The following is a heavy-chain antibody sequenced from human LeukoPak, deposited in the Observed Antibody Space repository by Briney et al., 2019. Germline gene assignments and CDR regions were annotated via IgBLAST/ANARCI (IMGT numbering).Heavy chain of an antibody. V-gene: IGHV1-18*01. CDR2: ISAYNGNT. CDR3: ARDFAGYYGSGSYRGMDYYYYYMDV. D-gene: IGHD3-10*01. CDR1: GGTFSSYA. J-gene: IGHJ6*03. Sequence: GASVKVSCKASGGTFSSYAISWVRQAPGQGLEWMGWISAYNGNTNYAQKLQGRVTMTTDTSTSTAYMELRSLRSDDTAVYYCARDFAGYYGSGSYRGMDYYYYYMDVWGKGTTVTISS.